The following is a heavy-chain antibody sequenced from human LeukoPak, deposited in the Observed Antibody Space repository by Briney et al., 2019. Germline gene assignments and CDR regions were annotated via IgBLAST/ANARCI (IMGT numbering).Heavy chain of an antibody. D-gene: IGHD2/OR15-2a*01. V-gene: IGHV4-59*08. CDR3: ARNIGGLRGFDY. Sequence: SETLSLTCTVSGGSINSYFWSWIRQPPGKGLEWIGYIYYSGDTNYNPSLKSRVTISVDTSKNQFSLKLSSVTAADTAVYYCARNIGGLRGFDYWGQGIPVIVSS. CDR2: IYYSGDT. J-gene: IGHJ4*02. CDR1: GGSINSYF.